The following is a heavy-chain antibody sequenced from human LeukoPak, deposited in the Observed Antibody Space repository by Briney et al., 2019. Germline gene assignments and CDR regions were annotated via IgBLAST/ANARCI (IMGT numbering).Heavy chain of an antibody. J-gene: IGHJ4*02. CDR2: IYYSGST. V-gene: IGHV4-59*08. CDR1: GGSISSYY. D-gene: IGHD3-22*01. Sequence: PSETLSLTCTVSGGSISSYYWSWIRQPPGKGLEWIGYIYYSGSTNYNPSLKSRVTISVDTSKNQFSLKLSSVTAADTAVYYCARRSTMIVGFDYWGQGTLVTVSS. CDR3: ARRSTMIVGFDY.